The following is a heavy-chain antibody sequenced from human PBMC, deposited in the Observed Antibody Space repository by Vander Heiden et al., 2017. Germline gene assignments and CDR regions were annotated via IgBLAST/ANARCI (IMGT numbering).Heavy chain of an antibody. CDR3: AKVSLTYSSSWSPFDY. CDR2: ISYDGSNK. D-gene: IGHD6-13*01. V-gene: IGHV3-30*18. Sequence: QVQLVESGGGVVQPGRSLRLSCAASGFTFSTYRMHWVRQAPGKGLEWVAVISYDGSNKYYADSVKGRFTISRDNSKNTLYLQMNSLRAEDTAVYYCAKVSLTYSSSWSPFDYWGQGTLVTVSS. CDR1: GFTFSTYR. J-gene: IGHJ4*02.